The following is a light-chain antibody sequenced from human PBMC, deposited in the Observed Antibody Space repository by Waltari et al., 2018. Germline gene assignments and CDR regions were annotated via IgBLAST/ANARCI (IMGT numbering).Light chain of an antibody. CDR3: QKYEALPAT. CDR2: GAS. V-gene: IGKV3-20*01. Sequence: CRARHMVGRDLALYQQKPGQAPRLLIYGASTRATGIPDRFSGSGSGTDFSLIISRLEPEDFAVYFCQKYEALPATFGQGTKVEIK. CDR1: HMVGRD. J-gene: IGKJ1*01.